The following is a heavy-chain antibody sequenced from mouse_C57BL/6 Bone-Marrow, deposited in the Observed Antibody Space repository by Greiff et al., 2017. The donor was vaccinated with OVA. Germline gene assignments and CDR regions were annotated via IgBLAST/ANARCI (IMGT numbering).Heavy chain of an antibody. Sequence: QVQLQQSGPELVKPGASVKISCKASGYAFSSSWMNWVKQRPGKGLEWIGRIYPGDGDTNYNGKFKGKATLTADKSSSTAYMQLSSLTSEDSAVYFCARGGGVRGDYWGQGTTLTVSS. CDR3: ARGGGVRGDY. CDR1: GYAFSSSW. J-gene: IGHJ2*01. D-gene: IGHD2-14*01. V-gene: IGHV1-82*01. CDR2: IYPGDGDT.